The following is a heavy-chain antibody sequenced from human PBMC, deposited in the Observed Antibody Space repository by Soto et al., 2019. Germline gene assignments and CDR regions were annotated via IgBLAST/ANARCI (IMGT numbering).Heavy chain of an antibody. J-gene: IGHJ5*02. D-gene: IGHD4-17*01. CDR1: GGSISSGGYY. V-gene: IGHV4-31*03. CDR2: IYYSGST. CDR3: ARVSGEDYGDYVARFDP. Sequence: SETLSLTCTVSGGSISSGGYYWSWIRQHPGKGLEWIGYIYYSGSTYYNPSLKSRVTISVDTSKNQFSLKLSSVTAADTAVYYCARVSGEDYGDYVARFDPWGQGTLVTVSS.